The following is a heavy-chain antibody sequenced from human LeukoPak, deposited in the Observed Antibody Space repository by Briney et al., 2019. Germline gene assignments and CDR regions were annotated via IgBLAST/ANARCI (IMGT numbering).Heavy chain of an antibody. CDR1: GFTFSSYA. Sequence: GGSLRLSCAASGFTFSSYAMTWVRLAPGKGLEWVSSISGSAGHTYYADSVKGRFTISRDNAKNSLYLQMNSLRAEDTALYYCAREGGYCSGGSCSDAFDIWGQGTMVTVSS. V-gene: IGHV3-23*01. D-gene: IGHD2-15*01. CDR3: AREGGYCSGGSCSDAFDI. CDR2: ISGSAGHT. J-gene: IGHJ3*02.